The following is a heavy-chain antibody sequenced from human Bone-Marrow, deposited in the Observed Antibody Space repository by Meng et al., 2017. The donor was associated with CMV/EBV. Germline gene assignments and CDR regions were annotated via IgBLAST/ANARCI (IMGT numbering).Heavy chain of an antibody. V-gene: IGHV1-8*01. CDR2: MNPNSGNT. D-gene: IGHD2-2*01. J-gene: IGHJ6*02. CDR3: ARVKTGYSSSTSCYPPLYGMDV. CDR1: GDTFTSYD. Sequence: DSVKVSSKASGDTFTSYDINWVRQATGQGLEWMGWMNPNSGNTGHAQKFQGRVTMTRNTSISTAYMELSSLRSEDTAVYYCARVKTGYSSSTSCYPPLYGMDVWGQGTTVTVSS.